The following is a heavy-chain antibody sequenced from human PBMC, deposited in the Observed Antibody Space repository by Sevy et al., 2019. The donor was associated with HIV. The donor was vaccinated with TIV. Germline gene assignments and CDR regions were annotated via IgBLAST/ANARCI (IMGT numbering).Heavy chain of an antibody. CDR1: GFTFSSYG. Sequence: GSLRLSCAASGFTFSSYGMHWVRQAPGKGLEWVAFIRYDGSNKYYADSVKGRFTISRDNSKNTLYLQMNSLRAEDTAVYYCVKGPPMGYCSSTSCYDFDYWGQGTLVTVSS. CDR3: VKGPPMGYCSSTSCYDFDY. J-gene: IGHJ4*02. CDR2: IRYDGSNK. D-gene: IGHD2-2*01. V-gene: IGHV3-30*02.